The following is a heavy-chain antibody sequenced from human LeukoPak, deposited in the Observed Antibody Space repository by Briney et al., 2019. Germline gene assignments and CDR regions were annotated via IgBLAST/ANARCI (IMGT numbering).Heavy chain of an antibody. Sequence: PGGSLRLSCAASGFTFSSYDMYWVRQAPGKGLEWIAVISEDGRNKNFADSVKGRFTISRDNSHNTLSLQMNSLEPEDTGVYYCAKDRETTASGTFDYWGQGTLVTASS. CDR1: GFTFSSYD. J-gene: IGHJ4*02. CDR3: AKDRETTASGTFDY. V-gene: IGHV3-30*18. CDR2: ISEDGRNK. D-gene: IGHD6-13*01.